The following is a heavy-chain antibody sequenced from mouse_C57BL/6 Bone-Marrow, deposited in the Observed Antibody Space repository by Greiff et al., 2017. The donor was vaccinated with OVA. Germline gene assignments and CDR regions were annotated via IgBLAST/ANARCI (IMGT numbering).Heavy chain of an antibody. Sequence: VKLMESGAELVRPGASVTLSCKASGYTFTDYEMHWVKQTPVHGLEWIGAIDPETGGTAYNQKFKGKAILTADKSSSTAYMELRSLTSEDSAVYYCTRSRLVDYWGQGTSVTVSS. J-gene: IGHJ4*01. CDR3: TRSRLVDY. CDR2: IDPETGGT. V-gene: IGHV1-15*01. CDR1: GYTFTDYE.